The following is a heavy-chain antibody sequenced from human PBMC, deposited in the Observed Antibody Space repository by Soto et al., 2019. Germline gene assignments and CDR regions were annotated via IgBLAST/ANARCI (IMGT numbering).Heavy chain of an antibody. CDR2: ISAYSGDT. D-gene: IGHD3-3*01. CDR3: ARDGRAFSIFGETMDV. J-gene: IGHJ6*02. CDR1: GYTFTNYA. Sequence: VQLLQSGGEVRKPGASVKVSCKTSGYTFTNYAINWVRQAPGQGLQWMGWISAYSGDTKYAQRFQDRLTVTTDPSTTTASIEPRRLRSDDTAVYYCARDGRAFSIFGETMDVWGQGTTVTVSS. V-gene: IGHV1-18*01.